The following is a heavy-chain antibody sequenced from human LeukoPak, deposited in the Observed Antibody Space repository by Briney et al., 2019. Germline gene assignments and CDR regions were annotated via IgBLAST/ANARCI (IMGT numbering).Heavy chain of an antibody. CDR3: ARVIGDTAMVGDWYFDL. CDR1: GGTFSSYA. J-gene: IGHJ2*01. CDR2: IIPILGTA. V-gene: IGHV1-69*13. Sequence: ASVKVSCKASGGTFSSYAISWVRQAPGQGLEWMGGIIPILGTANYAQKFRGRVTITADESTSTAYMELSSLRSEDTAVYYCARVIGDTAMVGDWYFDLWGRGTLVTVSS. D-gene: IGHD5-18*01.